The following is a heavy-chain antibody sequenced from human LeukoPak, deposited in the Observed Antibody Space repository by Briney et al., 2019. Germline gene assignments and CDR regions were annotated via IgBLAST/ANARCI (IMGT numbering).Heavy chain of an antibody. CDR2: ISYDGSNK. V-gene: IGHV3-30*03. J-gene: IGHJ4*02. CDR1: GFSFSSYG. D-gene: IGHD5-12*01. CDR3: AREASLSGCYFDY. Sequence: GGSLRLSCAASGFSFSSYGMHWVRQGPGKGLEWVATISYDGSNKYYADSVKGRFTISRDNSKNTLYLQMNSLRAEDTALYYCAREASLSGCYFDYWGQGTLVTVSS.